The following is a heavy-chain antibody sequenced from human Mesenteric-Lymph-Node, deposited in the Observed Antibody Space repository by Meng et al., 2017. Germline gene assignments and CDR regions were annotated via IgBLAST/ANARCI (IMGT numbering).Heavy chain of an antibody. CDR2: ISGYSGNT. CDR1: GYTFSNYG. CDR3: TRADIAAAGTGGY. V-gene: IGHV1-18*01. J-gene: IGHJ4*02. Sequence: QVPLVQSVADVNKSCASVKVSCKATGYTFSNYGICWVRQAPGQGLEWIGRISGYSGNTKYAQKLQGRVTMTTDTSTNTAYMELRSLRSDDTAVYYCTRADIAAAGTGGYWGQGTLVTVSS. D-gene: IGHD6-13*01.